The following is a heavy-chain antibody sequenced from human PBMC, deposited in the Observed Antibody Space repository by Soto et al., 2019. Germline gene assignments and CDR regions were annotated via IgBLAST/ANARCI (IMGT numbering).Heavy chain of an antibody. Sequence: GESLKTSCKGSGYSFNSYCICSVRHMPLKVLECMGIIYPGDSDTRYSPSFQGHVTISADKSISTAYLQLSSLKASDTAMYYCARLIYDSSGYHAPRSNYFDYWGQGTLVTVSS. CDR1: GYSFNSYC. CDR3: ARLIYDSSGYHAPRSNYFDY. CDR2: IYPGDSDT. V-gene: IGHV5-51*01. J-gene: IGHJ4*02. D-gene: IGHD3-22*01.